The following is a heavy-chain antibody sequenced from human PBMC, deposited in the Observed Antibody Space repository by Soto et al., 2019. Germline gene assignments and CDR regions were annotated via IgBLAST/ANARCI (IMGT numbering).Heavy chain of an antibody. Sequence: EVQLVESGGGLGQPGGSLRLSCEASGFTFSSYWMHWVGQVPGKGLVWVSRLNGDGTTTNYADSVKGRFTISRDNAKNTVYLQMSSLRAEDTAVYYCARGIRIYYAMDVWGQGTTVTVSS. CDR3: ARGIRIYYAMDV. D-gene: IGHD2-15*01. V-gene: IGHV3-74*01. J-gene: IGHJ6*02. CDR1: GFTFSSYW. CDR2: LNGDGTTT.